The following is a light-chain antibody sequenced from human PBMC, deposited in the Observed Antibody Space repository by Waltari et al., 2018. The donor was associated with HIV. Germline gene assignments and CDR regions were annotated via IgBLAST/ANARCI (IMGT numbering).Light chain of an antibody. J-gene: IGLJ3*02. CDR1: SLRSFL. CDR2: GEN. V-gene: IGLV3-21*02. CDR3: QAWDTDGDHQE. Sequence: SSALTQPAVLSVAPGQTTKITCQGDSLRSFLVNWYQQKPGPAPILVVYGENERPSGIPERFAGSSSGNTSSLIISGVEVVDEADYYCQAWDTDGDHQEFGGGTRVSV.